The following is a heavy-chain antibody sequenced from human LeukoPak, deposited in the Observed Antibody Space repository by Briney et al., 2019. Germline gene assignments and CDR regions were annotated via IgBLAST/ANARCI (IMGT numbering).Heavy chain of an antibody. Sequence: PGGSLRLSCAASGFTFSEYYMTWIRQAPGKGLEWVTYISNGGSTVYYADSVKGRFTISRDNAKNSLYLQMNSLRAEDTAVYYCARVMYYYDSSLRYWGQGTLVTVSS. V-gene: IGHV3-11*04. CDR3: ARVMYYYDSSLRY. CDR1: GFTFSEYY. CDR2: ISNGGSTV. J-gene: IGHJ4*02. D-gene: IGHD3-22*01.